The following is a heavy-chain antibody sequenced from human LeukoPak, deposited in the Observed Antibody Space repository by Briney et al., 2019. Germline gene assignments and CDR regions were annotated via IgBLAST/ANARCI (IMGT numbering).Heavy chain of an antibody. CDR1: GYTFTSYY. V-gene: IGHV1-18*01. CDR3: ARAYWDLPYFDY. Sequence: GASVKDSCKTSGYTFTSYYISWVRQAPGQGLEWLAWISAYNDNTKYAKKFQGRVTMTTDTSTSTAYMELRSLRSGDTAVYCWARAYWDLPYFDYWGQGTRFIVSS. CDR2: ISAYNDNT. D-gene: IGHD2-8*02. J-gene: IGHJ4*02.